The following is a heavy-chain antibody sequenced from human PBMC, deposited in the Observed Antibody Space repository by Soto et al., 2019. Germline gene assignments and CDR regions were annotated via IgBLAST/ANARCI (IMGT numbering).Heavy chain of an antibody. D-gene: IGHD3-22*01. Sequence: QLQLQESGSGLVKPSQTLSLTCAVSGGSISSGGYSWSWIRQPPGKGLEWIGYIYHSGSTYYNPSLKRRVTISVDRSKNQFSLKLSSVTAADTAVYYGAGRYYYDSSGYSDYWGQGTLVTVSS. CDR2: IYHSGST. CDR3: AGRYYYDSSGYSDY. CDR1: GGSISSGGYS. J-gene: IGHJ4*02. V-gene: IGHV4-30-2*01.